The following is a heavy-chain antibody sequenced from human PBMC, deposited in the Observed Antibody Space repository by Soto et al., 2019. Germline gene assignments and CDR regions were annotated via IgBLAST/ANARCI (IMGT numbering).Heavy chain of an antibody. J-gene: IGHJ4*02. V-gene: IGHV4-31*03. CDR3: ARVRHSNYLEY. CDR1: GGSISSGGYY. D-gene: IGHD4-4*01. CDR2: IYYSGST. Sequence: PSETLSLTCTVSGGSISSGGYYWSWIRQHPGKGLEWIGYIYYSGSTYYNPSLKSRVTISVDTSKNQFSLKLSSVTAADTAVYYCARVRHSNYLEYWGQGTLVTVSS.